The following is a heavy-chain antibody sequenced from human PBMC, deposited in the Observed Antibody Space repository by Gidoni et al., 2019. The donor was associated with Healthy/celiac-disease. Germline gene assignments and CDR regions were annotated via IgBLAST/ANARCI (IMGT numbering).Heavy chain of an antibody. D-gene: IGHD5-18*01. CDR3: AGTAMALDYYYYYMDV. CDR1: GYTFTSYA. V-gene: IGHV7-4-1*02. Sequence: QVQLVQSGSELKKPGASVKVSCKASGYTFTSYAMNWVRQAPGQGLEWMGWINTNTGNPTYAQGFTGRFVFSLDTSVSTAYLQISSLKAEDTAVYYCAGTAMALDYYYYYMDVWGKGTTVTVSS. J-gene: IGHJ6*03. CDR2: INTNTGNP.